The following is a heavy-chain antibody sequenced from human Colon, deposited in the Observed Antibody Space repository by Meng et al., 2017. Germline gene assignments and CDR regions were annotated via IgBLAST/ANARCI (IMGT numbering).Heavy chain of an antibody. CDR3: GRGHWGLDY. V-gene: IGHV3-11*01. D-gene: IGHD7-27*01. CDR2: INRNGDLD. CDR1: GVTFSDHY. J-gene: IGHJ4*02. Sequence: EEYGGGLVQPGGSLRLSCVVSGVTFSDHYMSWIRQAPGKGLEWVAFINRNGDLDSYADSVKGRFTISRDNAKNSLFLQLNSLTDEDTAVYYCGRGHWGLDYLGQGTLVTVSS.